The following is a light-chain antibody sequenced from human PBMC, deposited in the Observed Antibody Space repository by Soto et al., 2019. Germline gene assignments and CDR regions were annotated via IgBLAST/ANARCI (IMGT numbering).Light chain of an antibody. CDR3: QVFDGNTDDVI. CDR2: DDS. CDR1: IGSKT. J-gene: IGLJ2*01. V-gene: IGLV3-21*02. Sequence: SYELTQAPSVSVAPGQTARITCGDIGSKTVHWYQQKPGQAPVLVVYDDSDRPSGIPDRFSGSNSGNTATLTISTVEAGDEAAYFCQVFDGNTDDVIFGGGPKL.